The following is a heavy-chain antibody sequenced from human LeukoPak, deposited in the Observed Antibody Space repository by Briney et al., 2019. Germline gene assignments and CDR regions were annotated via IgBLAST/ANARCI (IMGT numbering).Heavy chain of an antibody. D-gene: IGHD5-24*01. CDR2: INHSGNT. Sequence: PSETLSLSCAVYGGSFSGDYWSWIRAPPGKGLQWIGEINHSGNTNNNPSLKSRVTMSVDTSKNQLSLNLTSVTAADTAVYYCARVHGHNLGTLDYWGQGILVTVSS. CDR1: GGSFSGDY. J-gene: IGHJ4*02. CDR3: ARVHGHNLGTLDY. V-gene: IGHV4-34*01.